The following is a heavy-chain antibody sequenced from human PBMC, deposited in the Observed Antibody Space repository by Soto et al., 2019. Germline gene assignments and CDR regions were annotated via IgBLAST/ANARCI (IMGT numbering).Heavy chain of an antibody. CDR3: AKDYYGDYRGPFEY. CDR2: LSASGTTT. Sequence: EVQLLESGGGLVQPGGSLRLSCAASGFTFSSYAMSWVRQAPGKGLEWVSALSASGTTTYYADSVKGRFTISRDNSKNTLYLQMNSLGAEDTAVYYCAKDYYGDYRGPFEYWGQGTLVTVSS. J-gene: IGHJ4*02. D-gene: IGHD4-17*01. V-gene: IGHV3-23*01. CDR1: GFTFSSYA.